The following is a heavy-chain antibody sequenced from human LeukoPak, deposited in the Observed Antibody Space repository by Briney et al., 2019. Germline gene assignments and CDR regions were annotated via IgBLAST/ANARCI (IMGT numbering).Heavy chain of an antibody. Sequence: GGSLRLSCAASGFTFSSYAMSWVRQAPGKGLEWVSAISGRGGSTNYADSVKGRFTISRDNSKNTLYLQMNSLTAEDTAVYYCAKDQDYYDTSGTKGFDYWGQGTLVTVSS. CDR1: GFTFSSYA. D-gene: IGHD1-1*01. V-gene: IGHV3-23*01. J-gene: IGHJ4*02. CDR2: ISGRGGST. CDR3: AKDQDYYDTSGTKGFDY.